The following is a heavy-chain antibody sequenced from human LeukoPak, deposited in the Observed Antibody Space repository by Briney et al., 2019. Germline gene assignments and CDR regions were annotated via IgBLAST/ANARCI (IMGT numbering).Heavy chain of an antibody. D-gene: IGHD3-9*01. CDR3: ATAGRESLRYFDWLWDY. CDR2: ISYDGTYK. V-gene: IGHV3-30*03. Sequence: GRSLRLSCAASGFTFSSYGMHWVRQAPGKGLEWVAVISYDGTYKYYADSVKGRFTISRDNSKNTLYLQMNSLRAEDTAVYYCATAGRESLRYFDWLWDYWGQGTLVTVSS. CDR1: GFTFSSYG. J-gene: IGHJ4*02.